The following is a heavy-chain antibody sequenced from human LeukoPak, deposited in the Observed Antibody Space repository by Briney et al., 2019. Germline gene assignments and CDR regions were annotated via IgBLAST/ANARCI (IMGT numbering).Heavy chain of an antibody. CDR2: IIPIFGTA. CDR1: GGTFSSYA. V-gene: IGHV1-69*05. CDR3: ARGHYDFCGGYYLPPHYYYYMDL. Sequence: ASVKVSCKASGGTFSSYAISWVRQAPGQGLEWMGGIIPIFGTANYAQKFQGRVTITTDESTSTAYMELSSLRSEDTAVYYCARGHYDFCGGYYLPPHYYYYMDLWRKGTTVSVSS. D-gene: IGHD3-3*01. J-gene: IGHJ6*03.